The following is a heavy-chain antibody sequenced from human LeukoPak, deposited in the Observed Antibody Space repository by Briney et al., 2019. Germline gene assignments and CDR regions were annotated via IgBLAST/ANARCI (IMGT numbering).Heavy chain of an antibody. CDR2: ISWNSGSI. V-gene: IGHV3-9*01. CDR3: AKDRAIAPTDAFDI. J-gene: IGHJ3*02. Sequence: PGGSLRLSCAASGFTFDDYAMHWVRQAPGKGLEWVSGISWNSGSIGYADSVKGRFTISRDNAKNSLYLQMNGLRAEDTALYYCAKDRAIAPTDAFDIWGQGTMVTVSS. D-gene: IGHD6-13*01. CDR1: GFTFDDYA.